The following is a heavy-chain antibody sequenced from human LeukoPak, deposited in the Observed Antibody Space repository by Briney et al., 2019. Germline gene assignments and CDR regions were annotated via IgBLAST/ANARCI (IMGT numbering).Heavy chain of an antibody. Sequence: SGGSLRLSCAASGFTFSSYAMHWVRQAPGKGLEWVAVISYDGSNKYYADSVKGRFTISRDNSKHTLYLQMNSLRAEDTAVYYCARGGYCSSTSCYGGAFDIWGQGTMVTVSS. J-gene: IGHJ3*02. CDR2: ISYDGSNK. V-gene: IGHV3-30-3*01. D-gene: IGHD2-2*01. CDR3: ARGGYCSSTSCYGGAFDI. CDR1: GFTFSSYA.